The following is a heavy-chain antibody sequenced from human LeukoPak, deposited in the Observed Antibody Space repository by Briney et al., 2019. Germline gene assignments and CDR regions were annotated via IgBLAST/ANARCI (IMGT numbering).Heavy chain of an antibody. CDR1: GFTFSSYS. J-gene: IGHJ4*02. Sequence: PGGSLRLSCAASGFTFSSYSMNWVRQAPGKGLEWVSSISGSSTYIYYADSVKGRFTISRDNAKNSLYLQMSSLRAEDTAVYYCATEGDIGYGYAYWGQGTLVSVSS. CDR2: ISGSSTYI. V-gene: IGHV3-21*01. CDR3: ATEGDIGYGYAY. D-gene: IGHD5-12*01.